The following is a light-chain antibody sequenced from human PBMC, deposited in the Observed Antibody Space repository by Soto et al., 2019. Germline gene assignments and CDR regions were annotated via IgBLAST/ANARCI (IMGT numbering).Light chain of an antibody. Sequence: EIVLTQSPATLSLSPGERATLSCRASQSVSSSLAWYQHKPGQAPRLLIYDASNRATGIPARFSGSGSGTDFTLTISSLQPEDFATYYCQQSYSTLTFGPGTKVDIK. CDR1: QSVSSS. V-gene: IGKV3-11*01. J-gene: IGKJ3*01. CDR3: QQSYSTLT. CDR2: DAS.